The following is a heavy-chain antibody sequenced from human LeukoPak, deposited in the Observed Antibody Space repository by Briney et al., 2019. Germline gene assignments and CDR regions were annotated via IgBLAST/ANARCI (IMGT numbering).Heavy chain of an antibody. Sequence: PGRSLRLSCAATGFTFKDYGMHWVRQPPGKGLEWVSSINWNGGGTDYADSVKGRFTISRDNSKNTLYLQMNSLRAEDTAVYYCARGSPVGELEQERWGQGTLVTVSS. J-gene: IGHJ4*02. CDR2: INWNGGGT. V-gene: IGHV3-20*04. CDR1: GFTFKDYG. CDR3: ARGSPVGELEQER. D-gene: IGHD1/OR15-1a*01.